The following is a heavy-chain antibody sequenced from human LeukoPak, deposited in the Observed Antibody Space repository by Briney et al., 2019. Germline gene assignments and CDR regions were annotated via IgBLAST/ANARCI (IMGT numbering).Heavy chain of an antibody. Sequence: GASVKVSCKASGYTFTSYGISWVRQAPGQGLEGMGWISAYNGNTNYAQKLQGRVTMTTDTSTSTAYMELRSLRSDDTAVYYCARDLRNYDILTGYPPFDYWGQGTLVTVSS. CDR2: ISAYNGNT. CDR3: ARDLRNYDILTGYPPFDY. D-gene: IGHD3-9*01. CDR1: GYTFTSYG. J-gene: IGHJ4*02. V-gene: IGHV1-18*01.